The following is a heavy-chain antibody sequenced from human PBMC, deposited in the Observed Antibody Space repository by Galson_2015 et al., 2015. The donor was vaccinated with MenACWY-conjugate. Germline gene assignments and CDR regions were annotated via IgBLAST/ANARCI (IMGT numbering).Heavy chain of an antibody. CDR2: ISAYNGNT. Sequence: SVKVSCKASGYTFTSYGISWVRQAPGQGLEWMGWISAYNGNTNYAQKLQGRVTMTTDTSTSTAYMELRSLRSDDTAVYYCARDKEGITMVRGHLYYYHMDVRGKGTTVSVSS. V-gene: IGHV1-18*01. CDR3: ARDKEGITMVRGHLYYYHMDV. D-gene: IGHD3-10*01. CDR1: GYTFTSYG. J-gene: IGHJ6*03.